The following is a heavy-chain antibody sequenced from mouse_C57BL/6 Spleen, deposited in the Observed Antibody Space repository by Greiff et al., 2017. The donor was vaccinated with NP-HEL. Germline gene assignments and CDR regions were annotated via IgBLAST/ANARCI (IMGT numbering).Heavy chain of an antibody. D-gene: IGHD1-1*01. Sequence: EVKLVESGGGLVKPGGSLKLSCAASGFTFSSYAMSWVRQTPEKRLEWVATISDGGSYTYYPDNVKGRFTISRDNAKNNLYLQMSHLKSEDTAMYYCAREGLRYLYYFDYWGQGTTLTVSS. CDR2: ISDGGSYT. V-gene: IGHV5-4*01. CDR1: GFTFSSYA. CDR3: AREGLRYLYYFDY. J-gene: IGHJ2*01.